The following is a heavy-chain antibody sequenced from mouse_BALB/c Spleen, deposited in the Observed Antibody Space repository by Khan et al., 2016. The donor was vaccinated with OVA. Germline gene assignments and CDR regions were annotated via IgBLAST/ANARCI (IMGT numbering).Heavy chain of an antibody. CDR3: ASPLYYYGSSYVDH. J-gene: IGHJ2*01. CDR2: ISSGGST. V-gene: IGHV5-6-5*01. Sequence: EVELVESGGGLVKPGGSLKLSCAASGFTFSSYAMSWVRQTPEKRLEWVASISSGGSTYYTDSVKGRFTISRDNARNILYQQMSSLRSEDTAMYYCASPLYYYGSSYVDHWGQGTTLTVSS. CDR1: GFTFSSYA. D-gene: IGHD1-1*01.